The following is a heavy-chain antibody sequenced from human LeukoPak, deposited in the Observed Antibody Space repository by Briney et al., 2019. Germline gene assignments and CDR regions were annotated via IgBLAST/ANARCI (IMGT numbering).Heavy chain of an antibody. V-gene: IGHV3-23*01. CDR3: AKDILVGYQLLIFDY. CDR1: GFTFSSYA. Sequence: PGGSLRLSCAASGFTFSSYAMGWVRQAPGKGLEWVSAISGSGGSTYYADSVKGRFTISRDNSKNTLYLQMNSLRAEDTAVYYCAKDILVGYQLLIFDYWGQGTLVTVSS. CDR2: ISGSGGST. D-gene: IGHD2-2*01. J-gene: IGHJ4*02.